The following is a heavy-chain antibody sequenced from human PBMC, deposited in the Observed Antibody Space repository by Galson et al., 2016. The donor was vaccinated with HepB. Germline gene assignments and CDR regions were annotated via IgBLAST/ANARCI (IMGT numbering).Heavy chain of an antibody. CDR3: ARVRCCSGCKRPFY. CDR2: ISSSGSTI. J-gene: IGHJ4*02. D-gene: IGHD2-15*01. CDR1: GFTFSDYY. V-gene: IGHV3-11*04. Sequence: SLRLSCAAAGFTFSDYYMNWIRQAPGKGLKWVSYISSSGSTIYYADSVKGRFTISRDNAKNSLYLQMNSLRAEDTAVYYCARVRCCSGCKRPFYWGQGTLVTVSS.